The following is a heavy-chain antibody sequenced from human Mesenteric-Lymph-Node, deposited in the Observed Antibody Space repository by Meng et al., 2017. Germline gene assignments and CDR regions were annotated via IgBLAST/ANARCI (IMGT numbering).Heavy chain of an antibody. J-gene: IGHJ4*02. D-gene: IGHD2-8*02. CDR1: GFTFGSSA. Sequence: GGSLRLSCAASGFTFGSSAINWVRQAPGKGLEWVSAISGDSVTTYYADSVKGRFTVSRDNSQNTLYLQMNSLRVEDTALYYCARPKGPSSGQAHFEYWGQGTMVTVSS. CDR3: ARPKGPSSGQAHFEY. CDR2: ISGDSVTT. V-gene: IGHV3-23*01.